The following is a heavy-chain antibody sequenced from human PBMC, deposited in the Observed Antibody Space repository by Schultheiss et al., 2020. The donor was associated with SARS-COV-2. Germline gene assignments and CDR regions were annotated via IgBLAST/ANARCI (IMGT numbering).Heavy chain of an antibody. Sequence: SETLSLTCAVSGVSFSGYYWGWIRQPPGKGLEWIGSIYYSGSTYYNPSLKSRVTISVDTSKNQFSLKLSSVTAADTAVYYCTVGSGVTDWFDPWGQGTLVTVSS. CDR2: IYYSGST. D-gene: IGHD3-10*01. CDR3: TVGSGVTDWFDP. J-gene: IGHJ5*02. CDR1: GVSFSGYY. V-gene: IGHV4-39*01.